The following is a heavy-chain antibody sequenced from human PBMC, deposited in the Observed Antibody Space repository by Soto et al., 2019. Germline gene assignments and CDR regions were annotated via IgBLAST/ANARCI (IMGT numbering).Heavy chain of an antibody. CDR3: ARLKIEMDLAGAFYGMDS. D-gene: IGHD3-10*01. CDR2: INPSGDSR. V-gene: IGHV1-46*01. CDR1: GCSFSDYF. J-gene: IGHJ6*02. Sequence: ASVKFSCKSSGCSFSDYFMHWVRQAPGQGLEWMGIINPSGDSRNYAQKFQGRVTITTDASTSTAYMELSSLRSEDTAVYYCARLKIEMDLAGAFYGMDSWGQGHTVTLSS.